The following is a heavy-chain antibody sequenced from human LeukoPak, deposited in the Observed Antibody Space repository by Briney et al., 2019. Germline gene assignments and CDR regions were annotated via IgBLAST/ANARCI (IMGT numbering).Heavy chain of an antibody. CDR2: IGYDGSNK. Sequence: GGSLRLSCAASGFTFSSYGMHWVRQAPGKGLEWVAVIGYDGSNKYYADSVKGRFTISRDNSKNTLNLQMNSLRAEDTAVYYCASGVGATTGFFDYWGQGTLVTVSS. D-gene: IGHD1-26*01. V-gene: IGHV3-33*01. J-gene: IGHJ4*02. CDR1: GFTFSSYG. CDR3: ASGVGATTGFFDY.